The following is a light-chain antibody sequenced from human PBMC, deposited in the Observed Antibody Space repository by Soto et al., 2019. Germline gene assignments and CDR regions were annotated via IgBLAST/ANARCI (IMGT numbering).Light chain of an antibody. CDR1: QSVSSSY. J-gene: IGKJ2*01. Sequence: EIVLTQSPGILSLSPGERATFSCRASQSVSSSYLAWYQQKPGQAPRILIYGASSRATGFPDRFSGSGSGTDFTLTISRLEPEDFAVYYCQQYGRSPYTFGQGTKLEIK. CDR3: QQYGRSPYT. V-gene: IGKV3-20*01. CDR2: GAS.